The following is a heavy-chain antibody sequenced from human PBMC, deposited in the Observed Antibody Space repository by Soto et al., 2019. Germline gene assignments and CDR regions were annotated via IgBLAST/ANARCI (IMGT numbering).Heavy chain of an antibody. V-gene: IGHV1-18*04. J-gene: IGHJ6*02. CDR1: GYSFTSYG. CDR2: ISVYTGNT. Sequence: RASVKVSCKSSGYSFTSYGVSWVRQAPGQGLEWLGWISVYTGNTKQAQKFQDRVTLTTEASTNTADMELRNLRSDDTAVYYCARDRCTTDRCYTHHFDVWGQGTTVTVPS. CDR3: ARDRCTTDRCYTHHFDV. D-gene: IGHD2-8*01.